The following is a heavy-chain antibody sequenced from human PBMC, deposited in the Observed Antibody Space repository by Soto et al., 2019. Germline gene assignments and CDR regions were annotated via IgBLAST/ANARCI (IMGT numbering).Heavy chain of an antibody. V-gene: IGHV3-33*01. CDR2: IWYDGSNK. Sequence: QVQLVESGGGVVQPGRSLRLSCAASGFTFSNYGMHWVRQAPGKGLEWVALIWYDGSNKYYADSVRGRFTISRDNSKNTLYLQMNSLRAEDTAVYYCARIVGATGVDYWGQGTLVTVFS. CDR3: ARIVGATGVDY. J-gene: IGHJ4*02. CDR1: GFTFSNYG. D-gene: IGHD1-26*01.